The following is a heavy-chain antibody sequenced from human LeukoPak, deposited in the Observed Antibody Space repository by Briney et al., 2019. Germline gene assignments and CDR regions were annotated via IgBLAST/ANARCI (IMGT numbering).Heavy chain of an antibody. J-gene: IGHJ4*02. V-gene: IGHV4-4*02. CDR2: IYHSGTT. CDR1: GGSISSSNW. CDR3: ARAYNWKYYAY. D-gene: IGHD1-20*01. Sequence: PSGTPSLTCGVSGGSISSSNWWSWVRQPPGKGLEWIGEIYHSGTTNYNPSLKSRVTISVDKSKNQFSVKLSSVTAADTAVYYCARAYNWKYYAYWGQGTLVTVSS.